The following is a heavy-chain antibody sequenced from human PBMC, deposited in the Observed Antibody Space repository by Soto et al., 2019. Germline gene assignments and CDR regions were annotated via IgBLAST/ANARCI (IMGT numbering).Heavy chain of an antibody. J-gene: IGHJ4*02. D-gene: IGHD6-25*01. CDR3: AREKRANGYFDY. Sequence: EVQLVESGGGLVQPGGSLRLSCAASGFTFSNFLMSWVRQAPGKGLEWVANIKQDGSEKYYVASVNGRFTISRDNAKNSLYLQMNSLRADDTAVYYCAREKRANGYFDYWGRGTLVTVSS. CDR1: GFTFSNFL. CDR2: IKQDGSEK. V-gene: IGHV3-7*01.